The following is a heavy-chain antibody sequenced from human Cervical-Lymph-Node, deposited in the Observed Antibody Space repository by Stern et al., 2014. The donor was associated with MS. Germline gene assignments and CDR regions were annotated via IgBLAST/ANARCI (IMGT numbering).Heavy chain of an antibody. CDR1: GFTFSYYG. CDR2: IWYDGSNK. Sequence: VQLVQSGGGVVQPGRSLRLSCAASGFTFSYYGMHWVRQAPGKGLEGVAVIWYDGSNKYYADSVKGRFTISRDNSKNTLYLHMTSLRVEDTAVYYCARDLNYYDGSGYFDVNYYYGMDVWGQGTAVSVS. D-gene: IGHD3-22*01. V-gene: IGHV3-33*01. J-gene: IGHJ6*02. CDR3: ARDLNYYDGSGYFDVNYYYGMDV.